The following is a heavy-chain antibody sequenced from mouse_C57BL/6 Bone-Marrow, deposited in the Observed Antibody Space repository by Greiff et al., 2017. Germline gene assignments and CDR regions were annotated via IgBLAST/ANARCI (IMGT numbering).Heavy chain of an antibody. V-gene: IGHV5-4*01. J-gene: IGHJ4*01. CDR1: GFTFSSYA. Sequence: EVQLVESGGGLVKPGGSLKLSCAASGFTFSSYAMSWVRQTPEKRLEWVATISDGGSYTYYPDNVKGRFTISRDNAKNNLYLQMSHLKSEDTAMYYCARDLPTVVAYPYAMDYWGQGTSVTVSS. CDR2: ISDGGSYT. D-gene: IGHD1-1*01. CDR3: ARDLPTVVAYPYAMDY.